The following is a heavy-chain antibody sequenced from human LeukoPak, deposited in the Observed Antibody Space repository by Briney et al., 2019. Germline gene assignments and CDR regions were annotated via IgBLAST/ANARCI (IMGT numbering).Heavy chain of an antibody. CDR3: AKDRGFGGYYYYMDV. V-gene: IGHV3-30*02. D-gene: IGHD4-23*01. CDR2: IRYDGSNK. CDR1: GFTFSSYG. J-gene: IGHJ6*03. Sequence: GGSLRLSCAASGFTFSSYGMHWVRQAPGKGLGGVAFIRYDGSNKYYADSVKGRFTISRDNSKNTLYLQMNSLRAEDTAVYYCAKDRGFGGYYYYMDVWGKGTTVTVS.